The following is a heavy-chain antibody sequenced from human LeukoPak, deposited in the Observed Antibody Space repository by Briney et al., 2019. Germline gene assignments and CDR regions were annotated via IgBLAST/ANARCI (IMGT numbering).Heavy chain of an antibody. CDR2: VYQSGNP. CDR1: NSVSSNVH. D-gene: IGHD3-10*01. V-gene: IGHV4-38-2*02. CDR3: ASLCFGDSYFDF. Sequence: MSSETLSLTCTVSNSVSSNVHWSWIRQSPGRGLEWIGSVYQSGNPYYNPSLKSRVLLSFDPSKKELPLQINSVTATDTALYFCASLCFGDSYFDFWGQGTQVTVSS. J-gene: IGHJ4*02.